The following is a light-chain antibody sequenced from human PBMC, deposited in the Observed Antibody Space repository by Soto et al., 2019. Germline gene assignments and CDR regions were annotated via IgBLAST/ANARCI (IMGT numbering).Light chain of an antibody. J-gene: IGLJ2*01. V-gene: IGLV2-14*01. CDR1: NSDIGAYVF. CDR2: EVS. Sequence: QSALTQPASVSGSPGQSITISCTGSNSDIGAYVFVSWYQQHPGKAPKLIIYEVSNRPSGVSNRFSGSKSGYTASLTISGLQAEDESDYYCSAFTTNSTVIFGRGTKLTVL. CDR3: SAFTTNSTVI.